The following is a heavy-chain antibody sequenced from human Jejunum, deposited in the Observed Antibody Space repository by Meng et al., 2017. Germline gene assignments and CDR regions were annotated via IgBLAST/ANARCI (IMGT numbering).Heavy chain of an antibody. Sequence: QGAGSGGGLVMPRGSLGLSCDACGFTFRTYVMYWFRQAPGKGLEWVAAGSYDGSDTYYTDSVKGRFTISRDNSKNTVDLQMNSLRTEDTAVYYCARDGGGYADYWGQGTLVTVSS. CDR3: ARDGGGYADY. D-gene: IGHD5-12*01. CDR1: GFTFRTYV. CDR2: GSYDGSDT. V-gene: IGHV3-30*10. J-gene: IGHJ4*02.